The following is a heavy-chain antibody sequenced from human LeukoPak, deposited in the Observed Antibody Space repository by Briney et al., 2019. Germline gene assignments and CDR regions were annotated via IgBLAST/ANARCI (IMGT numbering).Heavy chain of an antibody. CDR3: AKASVVTPADY. Sequence: GGSLRLSCAASGFTFSSNAMSWDRQAPGKGLEWVSAICSSGSSTYYADSVKGRFTISRDNSKNTLYLQMNSLRAEDTAVYYCAKASVVTPADYWGQGTLVTVSS. D-gene: IGHD4-23*01. CDR2: ICSSGSST. J-gene: IGHJ4*02. V-gene: IGHV3-23*01. CDR1: GFTFSSNA.